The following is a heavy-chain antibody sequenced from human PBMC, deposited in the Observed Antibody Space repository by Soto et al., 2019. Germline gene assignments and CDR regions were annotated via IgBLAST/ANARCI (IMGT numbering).Heavy chain of an antibody. D-gene: IGHD6-19*01. Sequence: GWSLRLSCAASGFTFDDYAMHWVRPAPGKGLEWVSGISWNSGSIGYADSVKGRFTISRDNAKNSLYLQMNSLRAEDTALYYCAKDMVAVAGNALDYWGQGTLVTVSS. J-gene: IGHJ4*02. CDR2: ISWNSGSI. V-gene: IGHV3-9*01. CDR1: GFTFDDYA. CDR3: AKDMVAVAGNALDY.